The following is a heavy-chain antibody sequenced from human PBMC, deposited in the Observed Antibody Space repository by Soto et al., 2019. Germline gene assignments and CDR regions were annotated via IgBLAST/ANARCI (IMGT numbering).Heavy chain of an antibody. J-gene: IGHJ6*02. D-gene: IGHD6-13*01. Sequence: GGSLRLSCAASGFTFSSYAVSWVRQAPGKGLEWVSAISGSGGSTYYADSVKGRFTISRDNSKNTLYLQMNSLRAEDTAVYYCAKAQAAAGIPLPDYYYGMDVWGQGTTVTVSS. CDR3: AKAQAAAGIPLPDYYYGMDV. CDR1: GFTFSSYA. CDR2: ISGSGGST. V-gene: IGHV3-23*01.